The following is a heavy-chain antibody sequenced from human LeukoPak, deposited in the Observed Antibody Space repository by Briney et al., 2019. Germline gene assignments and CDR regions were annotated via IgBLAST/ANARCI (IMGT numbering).Heavy chain of an antibody. CDR2: ISGYNGHT. CDR1: GYTFTSYN. V-gene: IGHV1-18*04. Sequence: GASVKVSCRASGYTFTSYNIVSVRQAPGQGLEWMGWISGYNGHTNYARRLQGRVTMTTDTSTSTAYLELRSLRSDDTAVFYCARRWTTMTDDYFDYWGQGTLVTVSS. CDR3: ARRWTTMTDDYFDY. D-gene: IGHD4-17*01. J-gene: IGHJ4*02.